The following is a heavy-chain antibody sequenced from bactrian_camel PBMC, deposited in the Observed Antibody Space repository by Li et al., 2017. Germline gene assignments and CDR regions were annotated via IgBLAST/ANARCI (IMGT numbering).Heavy chain of an antibody. D-gene: IGHD1*01. J-gene: IGHJ7*01. CDR1: GYRFGTSD. CDR2: VTLFGVIT. Sequence: DVQLVESGGGSVQVGGSLKLGCKVSGYRFGTSDMGWFRETPGKGREWLSTVTLFGVITYGDSAKGRFNISQDNAKNTLYLQMNSLKPDDSAMYYCAAEEGRRECGSWYPYYYDTSDYWGKGTQVTVS. V-gene: IGHV3S31*01.